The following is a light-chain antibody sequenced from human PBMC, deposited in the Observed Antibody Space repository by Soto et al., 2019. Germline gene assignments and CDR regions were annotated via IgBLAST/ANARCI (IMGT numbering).Light chain of an antibody. CDR3: HHYGSSTWT. CDR1: QSVSSTY. V-gene: IGKV3-20*01. Sequence: EIVLTQSPGTLSLSPGEGATLSCRASQSVSSTYLAWYQQKPGQAPRLLIYGASSRATGIPDRFSGSGSGTDFTLTISRLEPEDFAVYYCHHYGSSTWTFGQGTKVEI. CDR2: GAS. J-gene: IGKJ1*01.